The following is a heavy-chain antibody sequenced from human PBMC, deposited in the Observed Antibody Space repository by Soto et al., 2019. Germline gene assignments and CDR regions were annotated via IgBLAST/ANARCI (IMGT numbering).Heavy chain of an antibody. Sequence: GASVKVSCKASGYTFTSYDINWVRQATGQGLEWMGWMNPNSGNTGYAQKFQGRVTMTRDTSISTAYMELSSLRSEDTAVYYCARRYCSRTSCSEVYFQHWGQGTLVTVSS. CDR1: GYTFTSYD. CDR2: MNPNSGNT. J-gene: IGHJ1*01. CDR3: ARRYCSRTSCSEVYFQH. V-gene: IGHV1-8*01. D-gene: IGHD2-2*01.